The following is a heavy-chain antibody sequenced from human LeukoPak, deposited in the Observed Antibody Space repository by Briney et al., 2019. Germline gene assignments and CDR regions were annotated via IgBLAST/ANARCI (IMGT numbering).Heavy chain of an antibody. CDR3: AKDEGAGDLLTAFDI. V-gene: IGHV3-23*01. Sequence: PGGSLRLSCAASGFSFSSYAMSWVRQAPGKGLEWVSAISGSGGSTYYADSVKGRFTISRDNSKSTLYLQMNSLRAEDTAVYYCAKDEGAGDLLTAFDIWGQGTMVTVSS. D-gene: IGHD1-26*01. CDR2: ISGSGGST. CDR1: GFSFSSYA. J-gene: IGHJ3*02.